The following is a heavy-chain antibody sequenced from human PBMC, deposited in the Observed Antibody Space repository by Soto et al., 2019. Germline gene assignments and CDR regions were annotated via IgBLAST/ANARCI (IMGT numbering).Heavy chain of an antibody. V-gene: IGHV1-69*02. Sequence: QVQLVQSGAEVKKPGSSVKVSCKASGGTFSSYTISWVRQAPGQGLEWMGRIIPILGIANYAQKFQGRVTIPADKSTSTAYMELSSLRSEDTAVYYCARPDRDWYFDLWGRGTLVTVSS. CDR3: ARPDRDWYFDL. J-gene: IGHJ2*01. CDR1: GGTFSSYT. CDR2: IIPILGIA.